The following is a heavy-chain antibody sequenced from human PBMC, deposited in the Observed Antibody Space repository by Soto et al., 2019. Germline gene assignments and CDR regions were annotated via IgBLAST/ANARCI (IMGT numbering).Heavy chain of an antibody. V-gene: IGHV3-30*18. Sequence: GGSLRLSCAASGFTFSIYGMHWVRHAPGKGLEWVAVISYDGSNKYYADSVKGRFTISRDNSKNTLYLQMNSLRAEDTAVYYCAKLLGYCSGGSCYADAFDIWGQGTMVTVS. D-gene: IGHD2-15*01. CDR3: AKLLGYCSGGSCYADAFDI. J-gene: IGHJ3*02. CDR2: ISYDGSNK. CDR1: GFTFSIYG.